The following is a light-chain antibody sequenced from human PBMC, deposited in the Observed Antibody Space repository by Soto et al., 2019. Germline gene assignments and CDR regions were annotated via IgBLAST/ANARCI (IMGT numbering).Light chain of an antibody. J-gene: IGKJ5*01. V-gene: IGKV3-20*01. CDR2: GAS. CDR1: QSLITRY. CDR3: QQSGTSPT. Sequence: PGERATLACRASQSLITRYLAWYQQKPGQAPRLLIYGASSRATGIPDRFSGSGSGTDFTLTISRLEPEDFAVYSCQQSGTSPTFGQGTRLEIK.